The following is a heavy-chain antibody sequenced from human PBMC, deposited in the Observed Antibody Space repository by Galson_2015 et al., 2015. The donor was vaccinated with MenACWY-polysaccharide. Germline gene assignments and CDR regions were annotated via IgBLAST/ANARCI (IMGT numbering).Heavy chain of an antibody. CDR2: LSASGDRT. J-gene: IGHJ4*02. D-gene: IGHD3-10*01. CDR3: VKSGLGNLGYSMVRGVDY. V-gene: IGHV3-23*01. Sequence: SLRLSCAASGFTFSSSSMNWVRQGPGKGLEWVRGLSASGDRTYYADSVKGRFTISRDNSRNMLYLQMNSLRAEDTAVYHCVKSGLGNLGYSMVRGVDYWGRGTLATVSS. CDR1: GFTFSSSS.